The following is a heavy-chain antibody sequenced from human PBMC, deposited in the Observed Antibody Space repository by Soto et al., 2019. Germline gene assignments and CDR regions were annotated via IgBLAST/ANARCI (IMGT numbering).Heavy chain of an antibody. V-gene: IGHV1-2*04. CDR2: INPNSGGT. D-gene: IGHD5-12*01. Sequence: ASVKVSCKASGYTFTGYYMHWVRQAPGQGLEWMGWINPNSGGTNYAQKFQGWVTMTRDTSISTAYMELSRLRSDDTAVYYCARDKALTPSGYDDAFDIWGQGTMVTVSS. CDR3: ARDKALTPSGYDDAFDI. CDR1: GYTFTGYY. J-gene: IGHJ3*02.